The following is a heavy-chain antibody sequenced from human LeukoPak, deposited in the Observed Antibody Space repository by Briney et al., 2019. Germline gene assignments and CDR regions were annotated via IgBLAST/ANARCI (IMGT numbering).Heavy chain of an antibody. CDR1: GFTFSSYS. D-gene: IGHD6-13*01. J-gene: IGHJ4*02. Sequence: TGGSLRLSCAASGFTFSSYSMNWVRQAPGKGLEWVSSISSSSSYIYYADSVKGRFTIARDNAKNSLYLQMNSLRAEDTAVYYCARKAAAGPFDYWGQGTLVTVSS. CDR2: ISSSSSYI. CDR3: ARKAAAGPFDY. V-gene: IGHV3-21*01.